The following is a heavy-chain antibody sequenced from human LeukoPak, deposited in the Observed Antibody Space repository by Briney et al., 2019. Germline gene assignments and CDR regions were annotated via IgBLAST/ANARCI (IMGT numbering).Heavy chain of an antibody. J-gene: IGHJ4*02. Sequence: GSLRLSCAASGFTFSSYAMSWVRQAPGKGLEWIGEINHFGRTKYNPSLKSRVTISGDTSKNQFSLKINSLTAADTAVYYCARSYRAHQTFYSSHFFDYWGQGTLVTVSS. D-gene: IGHD5-18*01. CDR3: ARSYRAHQTFYSSHFFDY. V-gene: IGHV4-34*01. CDR2: INHFGRT. CDR1: GFTFSSYA.